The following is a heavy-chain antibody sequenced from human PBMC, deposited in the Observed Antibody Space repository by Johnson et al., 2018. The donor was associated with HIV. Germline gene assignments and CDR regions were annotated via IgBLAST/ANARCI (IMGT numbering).Heavy chain of an antibody. Sequence: MLLVESGGGLVQPGRSLRLSCAASGFTFSSYWMSWVRQAPGKGLEWVAHIKQDGSEKYYVDSVKGRFTISKDNAKNSLYLQMNSRRAEDTAVYYCARTGRRVVVRGGAFDIWGQGTLVTVSS. D-gene: IGHD3-22*01. V-gene: IGHV3-7*05. CDR1: GFTFSSYW. CDR2: IKQDGSEK. CDR3: ARTGRRVVVRGGAFDI. J-gene: IGHJ3*02.